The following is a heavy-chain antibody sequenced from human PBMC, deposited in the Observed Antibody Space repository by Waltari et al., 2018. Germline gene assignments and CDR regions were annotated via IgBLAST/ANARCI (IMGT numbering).Heavy chain of an antibody. CDR1: GGSISSYY. CDR2: IYYSGST. Sequence: QVQLQESGTGLVKPSETLSLTCTVSGGSISSYYWSWIRQPPGTGLEWIGYIYYSGSTNYNPSLKSRVTISVDTSKNQFSLKLSSVTAADTAVYYCARAIQYCSGGSCLYYYFDYWGQGTLVTVSS. D-gene: IGHD2-15*01. J-gene: IGHJ4*02. CDR3: ARAIQYCSGGSCLYYYFDY. V-gene: IGHV4-59*01.